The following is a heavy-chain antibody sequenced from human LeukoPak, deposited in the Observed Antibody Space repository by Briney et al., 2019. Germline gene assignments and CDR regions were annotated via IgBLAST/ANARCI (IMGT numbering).Heavy chain of an antibody. J-gene: IGHJ3*01. V-gene: IGHV3-9*01. CDR1: GFTFGDYA. CDR3: AKDIVVKGGLWDGFGY. D-gene: IGHD1-26*01. Sequence: PGGSLRLSCAASGFTFGDYAMHWVRHVPVKGLEWVSGIIWNSNTIGYADSVKGRFTISRDNAKNSLYLQMNSLRVEDTALYYCAKDIVVKGGLWDGFGYWGQGTMVTVSS. CDR2: IIWNSNTI.